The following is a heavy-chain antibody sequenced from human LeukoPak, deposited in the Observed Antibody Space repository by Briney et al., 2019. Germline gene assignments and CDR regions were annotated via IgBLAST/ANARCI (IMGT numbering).Heavy chain of an antibody. Sequence: GASVKVSCKASGGTFSSYAISWVRQAPGQGLEWMGGIIPIFGTANYAQKFQGRVTITADKSTSTAYMELSSLRSEDTAVYYCARALGQQLTLYNWFDPWGQGTLVTVSS. CDR1: GGTFSSYA. D-gene: IGHD6-13*01. CDR3: ARALGQQLTLYNWFDP. V-gene: IGHV1-69*06. CDR2: IIPIFGTA. J-gene: IGHJ5*02.